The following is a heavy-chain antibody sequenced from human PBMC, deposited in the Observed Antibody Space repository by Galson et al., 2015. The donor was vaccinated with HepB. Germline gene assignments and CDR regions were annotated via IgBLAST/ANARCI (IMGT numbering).Heavy chain of an antibody. CDR3: ARDEKKEIVVVPYYYYVMDV. Sequence: SVKVSRKASGYTFNNYGISWVRQAPGQGLEWMGWIGGYNGDRKYAQKFQGRVTMTTDTSTRTAYMELRNLRSDDTAVYYCARDEKKEIVVVPYYYYVMDVWGQGTTVAVSS. CDR1: GYTFNNYG. CDR2: IGGYNGDR. J-gene: IGHJ6*02. V-gene: IGHV1-18*01. D-gene: IGHD2-2*01.